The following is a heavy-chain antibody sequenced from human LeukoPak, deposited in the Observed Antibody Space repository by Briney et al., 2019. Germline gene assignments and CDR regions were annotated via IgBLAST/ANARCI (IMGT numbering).Heavy chain of an antibody. CDR3: ASATLRCSGGSCYEMDV. CDR2: ISYSGST. D-gene: IGHD2-15*01. CDR1: GGSISSYY. J-gene: IGHJ6*04. V-gene: IGHV4-59*01. Sequence: SETLSLTCSVSGGSISSYYWNWIRQPPGKGLEWIGSISYSGSTNYNPSLESRVTISVDTSKNQISLKLSSVTAADTAIYYCASATLRCSGGSCYEMDVWGKGTTVTVSS.